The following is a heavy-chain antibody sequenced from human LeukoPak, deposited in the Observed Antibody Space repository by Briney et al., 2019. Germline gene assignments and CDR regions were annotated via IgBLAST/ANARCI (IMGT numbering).Heavy chain of an antibody. Sequence: PGGSLRLSCAASGFTFSSYGMHWVRQAPGKGLEWVAVISYDGSNKHYADSVKGRFTISRDNSKNTLYLQMNSLRAEDTAVYYCAKGAAGTEFDYWGQGTLVTVSS. CDR2: ISYDGSNK. CDR1: GFTFSSYG. D-gene: IGHD6-13*01. J-gene: IGHJ4*02. CDR3: AKGAAGTEFDY. V-gene: IGHV3-30*18.